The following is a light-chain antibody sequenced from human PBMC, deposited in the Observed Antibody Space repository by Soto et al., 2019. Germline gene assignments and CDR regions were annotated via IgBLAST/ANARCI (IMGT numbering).Light chain of an antibody. CDR3: SSYTSSCTQV. Sequence: QSVLTQPASVSGSPGQSITISCTGTSSDVGGYKYVSWYQQHPGKAPKLIIYEVSNRPSGVSNRFSGSKSGNTASLTISGLQAEDEADYYCSSYTSSCTQVFGTGTKVTVL. J-gene: IGLJ1*01. V-gene: IGLV2-14*01. CDR2: EVS. CDR1: SSDVGGYKY.